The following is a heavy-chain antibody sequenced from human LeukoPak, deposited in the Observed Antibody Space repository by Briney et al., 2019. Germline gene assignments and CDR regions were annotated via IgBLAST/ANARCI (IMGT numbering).Heavy chain of an antibody. CDR3: AKDESSSWSYYYYMDV. CDR1: GFTFSSYA. Sequence: GGSLRLSCAASGFTFSSYAMSWVRQAPGKRLEWVSAISGSGGSTYYADSVKGRFTISRDNSKNTLYLQMNSLRAEDTAVYYCAKDESSSWSYYYYMDVWGKGTTVTVSS. V-gene: IGHV3-23*01. J-gene: IGHJ6*03. CDR2: ISGSGGST. D-gene: IGHD6-13*01.